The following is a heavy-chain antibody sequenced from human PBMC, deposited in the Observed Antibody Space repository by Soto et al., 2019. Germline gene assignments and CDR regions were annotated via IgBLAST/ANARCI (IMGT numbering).Heavy chain of an antibody. CDR1: GGSFSGHY. CDR2: INHSGST. J-gene: IGHJ5*02. Sequence: SETLSLTCAVYGGSFSGHYWSWIRQPPGKGLEWIGEINHSGSTNYNPSLKSRVTISLDTSKNQFSLKLSSVTAADTAVYYCARGGDYATTPNWFDPWGQGTLVTVSS. V-gene: IGHV4-34*01. CDR3: ARGGDYATTPNWFDP. D-gene: IGHD2-8*01.